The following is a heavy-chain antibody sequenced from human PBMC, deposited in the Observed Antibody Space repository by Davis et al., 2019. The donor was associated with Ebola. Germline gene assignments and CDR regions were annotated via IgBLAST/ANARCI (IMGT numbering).Heavy chain of an antibody. CDR3: ARWFRGSRVYYGMDV. J-gene: IGHJ6*02. V-gene: IGHV3-11*01. CDR2: ISSSGSTI. D-gene: IGHD3-10*01. CDR1: GFTVSSNY. Sequence: GESLKISCAASGFTVSSNYMSWVRQPPGKGLEWVSYISSSGSTIYYADSVKGRFTISRDNAKNSLYLQMNSLRAEDTAVYYCARWFRGSRVYYGMDVWGQGTTVTVSS.